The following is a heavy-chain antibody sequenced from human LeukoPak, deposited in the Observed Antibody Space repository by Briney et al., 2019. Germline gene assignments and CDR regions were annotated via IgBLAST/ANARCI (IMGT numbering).Heavy chain of an antibody. CDR3: ARGRDRPTYDLWSGYHSEGGLDY. CDR2: ISGSGGST. V-gene: IGHV3-23*01. J-gene: IGHJ4*02. CDR1: VFTFSSYG. D-gene: IGHD3-3*01. Sequence: GGSPRLSCAASVFTFSSYGMSWVRQAPGKGLEWVSGISGSGGSTHYADSVKGRFTISRDNAKNSLYLQMNSPRAEDTAVYYCARGRDRPTYDLWSGYHSEGGLDYWGQGTLVTVSS.